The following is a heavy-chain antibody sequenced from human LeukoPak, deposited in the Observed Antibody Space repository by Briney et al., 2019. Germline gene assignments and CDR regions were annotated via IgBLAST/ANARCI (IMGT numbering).Heavy chain of an antibody. Sequence: GASVKVSCKASGYTFTIYYIHWVRQAPGQGLEWMGIINPSGGSTSYAQKFQGRVTMTRDTSTSTVYMELSSLRSEDTAVYYCAREDSSGWYVFDYWGQGTLVTVSS. J-gene: IGHJ4*02. CDR1: GYTFTIYY. V-gene: IGHV1-46*01. CDR2: INPSGGST. CDR3: AREDSSGWYVFDY. D-gene: IGHD6-19*01.